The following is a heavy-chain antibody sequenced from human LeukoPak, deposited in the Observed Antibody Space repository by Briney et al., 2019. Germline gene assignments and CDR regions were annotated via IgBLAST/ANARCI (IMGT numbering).Heavy chain of an antibody. V-gene: IGHV3-23*01. Sequence: GGSLRLSCAASGFTFSSYAMSWVRQAPGKGLEWVSAISGSGGSTYYADSVKGRFTISRDNSKNTLYLQMNSLRAEDTAVYYCAKGLITMIVVVINDAFDIWGQGTTVTVSS. D-gene: IGHD3-22*01. CDR1: GFTFSSYA. CDR2: ISGSGGST. J-gene: IGHJ3*02. CDR3: AKGLITMIVVVINDAFDI.